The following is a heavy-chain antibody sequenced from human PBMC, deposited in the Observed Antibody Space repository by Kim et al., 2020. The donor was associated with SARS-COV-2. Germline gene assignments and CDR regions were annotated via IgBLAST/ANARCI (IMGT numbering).Heavy chain of an antibody. J-gene: IGHJ5*02. V-gene: IGHV1-8*01. CDR3: ARESVVGRQQWLVFGWFDP. CDR1: GYTFTSYD. CDR2: MNPNSGNT. Sequence: ASVKVSCKASGYTFTSYDINWVRQATGQGLEWMGWMNPNSGNTGYAQKFQGRVTMTRNTSISTAYMELSSLRSEDTAVYYCARESVVGRQQWLVFGWFDPWGQGTLVTVSS. D-gene: IGHD6-19*01.